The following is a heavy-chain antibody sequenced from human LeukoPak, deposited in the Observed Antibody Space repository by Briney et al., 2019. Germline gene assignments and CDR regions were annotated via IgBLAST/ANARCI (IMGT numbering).Heavy chain of an antibody. CDR2: INPLFRTA. V-gene: IGHV1-69*13. D-gene: IGHD3-3*01. CDR1: GDSFRNSA. J-gene: IGHJ6*02. CDR3: ARGGGIFGVLTTAHYYGMDV. Sequence: SVKVSCKASGDSFRNSAISWVRQAPGQGLEWMGGINPLFRTANYALKFQGEVTITADESTSTAYLELSSLRSEDTAVYYCARGGGIFGVLTTAHYYGMDVWGQGTTVTVSS.